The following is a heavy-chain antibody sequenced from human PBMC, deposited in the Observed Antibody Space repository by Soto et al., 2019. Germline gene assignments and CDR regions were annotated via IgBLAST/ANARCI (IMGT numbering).Heavy chain of an antibody. J-gene: IGHJ4*02. CDR3: ASRLSGSGWYVGSDY. CDR2: IYPGDSDT. D-gene: IGHD6-19*01. V-gene: IGHV5-51*01. Sequence: GESLKISCKASGYSFSDYWLGWVRQMPGKGLEWMGIIYPGDSDTAYSPSFQGQITMPVDKSISTAYLQWNSLKASDTAMYFCASRLSGSGWYVGSDYWGQGSLVTVSS. CDR1: GYSFSDYW.